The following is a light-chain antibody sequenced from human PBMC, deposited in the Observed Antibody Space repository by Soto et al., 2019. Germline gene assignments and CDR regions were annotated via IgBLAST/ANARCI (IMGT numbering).Light chain of an antibody. J-gene: IGKJ1*01. Sequence: EIVMTQSPATLSVYPGERATLSGRASQSVSSNLAWYQQKPGQAPRLLIYGASTRATGIPARFSGSGSGTEFTLTISSLQSEDFAVYYCQQYNNWPPWTFGQGTKVDI. CDR1: QSVSSN. CDR3: QQYNNWPPWT. CDR2: GAS. V-gene: IGKV3-15*01.